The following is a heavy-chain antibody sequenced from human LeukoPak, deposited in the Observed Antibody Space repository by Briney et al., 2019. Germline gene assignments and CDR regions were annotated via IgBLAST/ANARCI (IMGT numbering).Heavy chain of an antibody. J-gene: IGHJ4*02. V-gene: IGHV4-59*08. CDR3: ARLNGRDGYNSDY. Sequence: SETLSLTCTVSGGSISSYYWSWIRQPPGKGLEWIGYIYYSGNTNYNPSLKSRVTISVDTSKNQFSLKLSSVTAADTAVYYCARLNGRDGYNSDYWGQGTLVTVSS. CDR1: GGSISSYY. CDR2: IYYSGNT. D-gene: IGHD5-24*01.